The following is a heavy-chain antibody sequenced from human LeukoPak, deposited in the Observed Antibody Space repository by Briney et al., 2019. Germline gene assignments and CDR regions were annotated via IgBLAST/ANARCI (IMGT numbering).Heavy chain of an antibody. CDR2: IKQDGSEE. V-gene: IGHV3-7*01. CDR1: GFTFSSYC. J-gene: IGHJ6*03. Sequence: GGSLRLSCAASGFTFSSYCMTWVRQAPGKGLEWLANIKQDGSEEYYVDSVKGRFTISRDNAKNSLYLQMNSQRAEDTAVYYCARFGPLCYYYYMDVWGKGTTVTVSS. CDR3: ARFGPLCYYYYMDV. D-gene: IGHD3/OR15-3a*01.